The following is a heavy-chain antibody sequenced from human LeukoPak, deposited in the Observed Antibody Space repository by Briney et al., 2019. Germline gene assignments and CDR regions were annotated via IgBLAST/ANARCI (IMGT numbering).Heavy chain of an antibody. CDR2: IYTSGST. J-gene: IGHJ4*02. CDR1: GGSISSGSYY. Sequence: SQTLSLTCTVSGGSISSGSYYWSWIRQPAGKGLEWIGRIYTSGSTNYNPSLKSRVTISVDTSKNQFSLKLSSVTAADTAVYYCARQITWMTVTTFFFDYWGQGTLVTVSS. V-gene: IGHV4-61*02. D-gene: IGHD4-17*01. CDR3: ARQITWMTVTTFFFDY.